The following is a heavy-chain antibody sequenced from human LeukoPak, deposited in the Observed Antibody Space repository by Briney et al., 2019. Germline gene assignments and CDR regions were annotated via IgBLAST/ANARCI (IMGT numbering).Heavy chain of an antibody. CDR2: IYTSGST. V-gene: IGHV4-4*07. J-gene: IGHJ4*02. D-gene: IGHD6-13*01. CDR1: GGSISSYY. Sequence: SETLSLTCTVSGGSISSYYWSWIRQPAGRGLEWIGRIYTSGSTNYNPSLKSRVTISVDTSKNQFSLKLSSVTAADTAVYYCARGCSSSWTTYYFDYWGQGTLVTVSS. CDR3: ARGCSSSWTTYYFDY.